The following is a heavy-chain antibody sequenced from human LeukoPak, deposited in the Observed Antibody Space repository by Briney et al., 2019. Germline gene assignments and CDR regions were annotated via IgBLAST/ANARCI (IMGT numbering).Heavy chain of an antibody. CDR3: ARDPNELYDSSGYYSDY. V-gene: IGHV1-2*02. J-gene: IGHJ4*02. CDR2: INPNSGGT. Sequence: ASVKVSCKASGYTFTGYYIHWVRQAPGQGLEWMGWINPNSGGTNYAQKFQGRVTMTRDTSISTAYMELSRLRSDDTAVYYCARDPNELYDSSGYYSDYWGQGTLVTVSS. CDR1: GYTFTGYY. D-gene: IGHD3-22*01.